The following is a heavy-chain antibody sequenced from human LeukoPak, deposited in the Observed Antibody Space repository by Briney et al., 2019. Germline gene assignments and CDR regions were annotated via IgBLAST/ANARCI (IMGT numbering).Heavy chain of an antibody. V-gene: IGHV4-59*01. Sequence: SETLSLTCTVSGGSISSYYWSWIRQPPGEGLEWIGYIYYSGSTNYNPSLKSRVTISVDTSKNQFSLKLSSVTAADTAVYYCARVRFGGDAFDIWGQGTMVTVSS. CDR2: IYYSGST. J-gene: IGHJ3*02. CDR3: ARVRFGGDAFDI. CDR1: GGSISSYY. D-gene: IGHD3-10*01.